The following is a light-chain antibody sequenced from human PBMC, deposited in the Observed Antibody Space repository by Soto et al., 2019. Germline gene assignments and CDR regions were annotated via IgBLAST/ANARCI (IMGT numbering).Light chain of an antibody. CDR1: SSNIGAGYD. V-gene: IGLV1-40*01. CDR3: QSYDTSLSGARV. Sequence: QSVLTQPPSVSGAPGQRVTISCTGGSSNIGAGYDVNWYQQFPGTVPRLLIYGSTNRPSGVPDRFSGSKSGTSASLAITGLQAEDEAHYHCQSYDTSLSGARVFGIGTKVIVL. J-gene: IGLJ1*01. CDR2: GST.